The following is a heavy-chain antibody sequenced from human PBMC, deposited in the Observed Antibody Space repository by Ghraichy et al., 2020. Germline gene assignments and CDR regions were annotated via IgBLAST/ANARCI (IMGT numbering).Heavy chain of an antibody. CDR3: ALPYYYDSSGYSAFDY. D-gene: IGHD3-22*01. Sequence: ASVKVSCKASGYTFTSYYMHWVRQAPGQGLEWMGIINPSGGSTSYAQKFQGRVTMTRDTSTSTVYMELSSLRSEDTAVYYCALPYYYDSSGYSAFDYWGQGTLVTVSS. CDR2: INPSGGST. J-gene: IGHJ4*02. CDR1: GYTFTSYY. V-gene: IGHV1-46*01.